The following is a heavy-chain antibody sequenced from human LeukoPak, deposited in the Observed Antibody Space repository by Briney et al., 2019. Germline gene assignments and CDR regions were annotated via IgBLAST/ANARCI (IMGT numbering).Heavy chain of an antibody. CDR1: GYTFTGYY. V-gene: IGHV1-2*02. Sequence: ASVKVSCKASGYTFTGYYMHWVRQAPGQGLEWMGWINPNSGGTNYAQKFQGRVTMTRDTSISTAYMELSRLRSDDTAVYYCARERLPTRGYYYYYGMDVWGQGTTDTVSS. D-gene: IGHD2-15*01. J-gene: IGHJ6*02. CDR2: INPNSGGT. CDR3: ARERLPTRGYYYYYGMDV.